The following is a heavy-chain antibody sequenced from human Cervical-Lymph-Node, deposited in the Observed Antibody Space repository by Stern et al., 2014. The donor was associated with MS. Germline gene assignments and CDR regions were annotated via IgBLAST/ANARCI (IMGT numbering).Heavy chain of an antibody. CDR2: IFPGASDI. V-gene: IGHV5-51*01. J-gene: IGHJ4*02. Sequence: VQLGQSGPEVKRPGESLKISCQASGYTFTSYWIGWVRQMPGTGLEWIAVIFPGASDIRYSPSFQAQVTLSAHKSSSTAYLQWNNLKASDTAIYYCARQRYFDYWGQGTLVTVSS. CDR3: ARQRYFDY. CDR1: GYTFTSYW.